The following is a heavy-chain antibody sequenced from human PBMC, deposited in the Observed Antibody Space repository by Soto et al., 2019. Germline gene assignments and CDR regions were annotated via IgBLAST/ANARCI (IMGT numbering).Heavy chain of an antibody. V-gene: IGHV3-30*18. J-gene: IGHJ6*02. Sequence: QVQLVESGGGVVQPGRSLRLSCAASGFTFSSYGMHWVRQAPGKGLEWVAVISYDGSNKYYADSVKGRFTISRDNSKNTLYLQMNSLRAEDTAVYYCANGLYYDSSDPPRYYGMDVWGQGTTVTVSS. CDR3: ANGLYYDSSDPPRYYGMDV. D-gene: IGHD3-22*01. CDR1: GFTFSSYG. CDR2: ISYDGSNK.